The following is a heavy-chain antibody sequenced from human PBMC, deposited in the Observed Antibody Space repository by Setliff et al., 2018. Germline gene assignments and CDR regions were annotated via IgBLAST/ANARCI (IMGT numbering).Heavy chain of an antibody. CDR2: INHSGST. CDR3: ARLSWDGLRYHGLDV. D-gene: IGHD3-10*01. Sequence: SETLSLTCTVYGGSLSNYYWSWIRQPPGKGLEWIVEINHSGSTNYNPSLKGRVTISVDTSKNQLSLKVNSVTAADTALYYCARLSWDGLRYHGLDVWGQGTTVTVSS. V-gene: IGHV4-34*01. J-gene: IGHJ6*02. CDR1: GGSLSNYY.